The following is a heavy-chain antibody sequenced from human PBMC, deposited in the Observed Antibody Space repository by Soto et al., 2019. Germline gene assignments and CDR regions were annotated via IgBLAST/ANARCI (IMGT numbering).Heavy chain of an antibody. D-gene: IGHD3-9*01. CDR3: ARAQVPADMIRPNILTGYKFDS. CDR1: GGSISSSYW. J-gene: IGHJ4*02. Sequence: TSETQCHTCAVAGGSISSSYWWRWVRQPPGKGLEWIGEINHTGSTNYNPSLKSRVTISVDTSKKQSSLKLSSVTAADTAVYYCARAQVPADMIRPNILTGYKFDSWGQGTLVTVSS. V-gene: IGHV4-4*02. CDR2: INHTGST.